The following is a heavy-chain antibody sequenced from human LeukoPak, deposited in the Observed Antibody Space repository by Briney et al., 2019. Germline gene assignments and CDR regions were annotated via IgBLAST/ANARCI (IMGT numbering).Heavy chain of an antibody. Sequence: GGSLRLSCAGSGFTFNNHAMSWVRQAPGKGLEWVSGINGNGASTYYSDSVKGRFTISRDNSRNTLYLQMSSLRAEDTAIYYCAKDQGYSYSYLDYWGQGTLVTVSS. D-gene: IGHD5-18*01. CDR3: AKDQGYSYSYLDY. V-gene: IGHV3-23*01. CDR2: INGNGAST. CDR1: GFTFNNHA. J-gene: IGHJ4*02.